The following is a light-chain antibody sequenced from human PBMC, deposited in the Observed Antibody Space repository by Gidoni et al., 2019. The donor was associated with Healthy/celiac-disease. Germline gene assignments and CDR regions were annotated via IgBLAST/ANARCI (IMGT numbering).Light chain of an antibody. CDR1: SGSVSTTYY. Sequence: QTVVTQAPSFSVSPGGTVTLTCGLSSGSVSTTYYPSWYQQTPGQPPRTLIYSTNTPSSGVPYRFSGSILGNKAALTITGAQADDESDYYCVMYMGSGSWVFGGGTKLTVL. CDR3: VMYMGSGSWV. CDR2: STN. V-gene: IGLV8-61*01. J-gene: IGLJ3*02.